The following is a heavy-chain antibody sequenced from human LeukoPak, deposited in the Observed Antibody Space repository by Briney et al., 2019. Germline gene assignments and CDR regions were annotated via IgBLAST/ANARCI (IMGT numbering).Heavy chain of an antibody. Sequence: ASVKVSCKASGGTFSSYAISWVRQAPGQGLEWMGGIIPIFGTANYAQKFQGRVTITADESTSTAYMELSSLRSEDTAVYYCARGCSSTSCYRVAFDIWGQGTMVTVSS. CDR3: ARGCSSTSCYRVAFDI. J-gene: IGHJ3*02. CDR2: IIPIFGTA. V-gene: IGHV1-69*13. D-gene: IGHD2-2*02. CDR1: GGTFSSYA.